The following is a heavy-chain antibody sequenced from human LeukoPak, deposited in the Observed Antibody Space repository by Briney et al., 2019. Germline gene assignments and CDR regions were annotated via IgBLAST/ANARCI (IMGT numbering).Heavy chain of an antibody. CDR3: ARVGYCSSTSCFKDAFDI. CDR2: VYTSGST. J-gene: IGHJ3*02. V-gene: IGHV4-4*07. D-gene: IGHD2-2*01. Sequence: SETLSLTCTVSGGSISNYYWSWIRQPAGKGLEWIGRVYTSGSTNYNPSLKSRVTMSVDTSKNQFSLKLSSVTAADTAVYYCARVGYCSSTSCFKDAFDIWGQGTMVTVSS. CDR1: GGSISNYY.